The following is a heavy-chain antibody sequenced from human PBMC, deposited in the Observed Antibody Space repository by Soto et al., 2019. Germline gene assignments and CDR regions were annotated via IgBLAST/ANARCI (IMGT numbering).Heavy chain of an antibody. V-gene: IGHV1-18*01. CDR2: ISAYNGNT. CDR1: GYTFTSYG. Sequence: ASVKVSCKASGYTFTSYGISWVRQAPGQGLEWVGWISAYNGNTNYAQKLQGRVTMTTDTSTSTAYMELRSLRSDDTAVYYCARDRSYYDFWSGYYSSGWGDAFDIWGQGTMVTVSS. CDR3: ARDRSYYDFWSGYYSSGWGDAFDI. J-gene: IGHJ3*02. D-gene: IGHD3-3*01.